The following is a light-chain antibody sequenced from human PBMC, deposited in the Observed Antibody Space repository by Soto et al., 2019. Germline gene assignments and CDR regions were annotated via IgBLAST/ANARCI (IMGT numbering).Light chain of an antibody. J-gene: IGKJ2*01. CDR1: QSVSSN. CDR2: GAS. V-gene: IGKV3-15*01. Sequence: EIVMTQSPATLSVSPGERATLSCRASQSVSSNLAWYHQKPGQAPSRLIYGASPRAAGIPARFSGRGCGTEFTLTISSAQSEDVDVYYCQQYNNWPPYTFGQGTKLEIK. CDR3: QQYNNWPPYT.